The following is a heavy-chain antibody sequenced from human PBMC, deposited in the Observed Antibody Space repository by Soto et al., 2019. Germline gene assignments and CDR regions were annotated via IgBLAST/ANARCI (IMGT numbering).Heavy chain of an antibody. CDR3: ARGPLTGTTVGPYNWFDP. CDR2: IYHSGST. V-gene: IGHV4-38-2*01. Sequence: PSETLSLTCAVSGYSISSGYYGGWILQPPGKGLGWSRSIYHSGSTYYNPSLKRRVTISVETSKNQFSLKPSSVTAADTAVYYCARGPLTGTTVGPYNWFDPWGQGTLVTVSS. J-gene: IGHJ5*02. D-gene: IGHD1-7*01. CDR1: GYSISSGYY.